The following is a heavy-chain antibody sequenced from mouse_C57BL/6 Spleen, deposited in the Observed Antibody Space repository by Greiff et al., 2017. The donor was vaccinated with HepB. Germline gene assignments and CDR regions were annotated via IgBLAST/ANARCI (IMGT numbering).Heavy chain of an antibody. CDR2: IWSGGST. V-gene: IGHV2-2*01. J-gene: IGHJ1*03. D-gene: IGHD4-1*01. CDR3: ARLNWDVWYFDV. CDR1: GFSLTSYG. Sequence: QVHVKQSGPGLVQPSQRLSITCTVSGFSLTSYGVHWVRQSPGKGLEWLGVIWSGGSTDYNAAFISRLSISKDNSKSQVFFKMNSLQADDTAIYYCARLNWDVWYFDVWGTGTTVTVSS.